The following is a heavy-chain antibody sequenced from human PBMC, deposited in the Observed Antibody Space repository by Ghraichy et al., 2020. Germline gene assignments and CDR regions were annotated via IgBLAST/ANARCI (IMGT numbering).Heavy chain of an antibody. J-gene: IGHJ4*02. Sequence: VKVSCKASGYTFTSYYMHWVRQAPGQGLEWMGIINPSGGSTSYAQKFQGRVTMTRDTSTSTVYMELSSLRSEDTAVYYCARDRSYYDSSGYYRSFDYWGQGTLVTVSS. CDR2: INPSGGST. CDR1: GYTFTSYY. CDR3: ARDRSYYDSSGYYRSFDY. D-gene: IGHD3-22*01. V-gene: IGHV1-46*01.